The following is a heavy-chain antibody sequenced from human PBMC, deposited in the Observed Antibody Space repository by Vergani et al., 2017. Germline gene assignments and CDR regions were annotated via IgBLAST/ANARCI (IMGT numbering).Heavy chain of an antibody. V-gene: IGHV1-18*01. CDR3: ARGPQRVYCSSTSCYIPQDNWFDP. D-gene: IGHD2-2*02. J-gene: IGHJ5*02. Sequence: QVQLVQSGAEVKKPGASVKVSCKTSGYTFTSYGISWVRQAPGQGLEWMGWISAYTGNTNYAQKLQGRVTMTTDTSTSTAYMELRSLRSDDTAVYYCARGPQRVYCSSTSCYIPQDNWFDPWGQGTLVTVSS. CDR2: ISAYTGNT. CDR1: GYTFTSYG.